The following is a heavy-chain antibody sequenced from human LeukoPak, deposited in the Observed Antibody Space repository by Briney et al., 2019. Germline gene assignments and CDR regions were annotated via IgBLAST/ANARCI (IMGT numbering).Heavy chain of an antibody. CDR1: GFTFSSYA. V-gene: IGHV3-23*01. J-gene: IGHJ4*02. Sequence: GGSLRLSCAASGFTFSSYAMSWVRQAPGKGLEWVSAISGSGGSTYYADSVKGRFTISRDNSKNTLYLQMNSLRAEDTAVYYRAKDRFGVVMTFDYWGQGTLVTVSS. CDR3: AKDRFGVVMTFDY. D-gene: IGHD3-3*01. CDR2: ISGSGGST.